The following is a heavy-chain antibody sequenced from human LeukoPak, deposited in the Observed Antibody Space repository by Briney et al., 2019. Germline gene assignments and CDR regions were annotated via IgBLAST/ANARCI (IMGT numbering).Heavy chain of an antibody. CDR3: ARGGDYDTLTGYYYY. Sequence: ASVKVSCKASGYTFTVQYIHWVRQAPGQGLEWMGWINPNSGGTNYAQKFQGRVTMTRDTSISTAYMELSRLRSDDTAVYYCARGGDYDTLTGYYYYWGQGTLVTVSS. J-gene: IGHJ4*02. D-gene: IGHD3-9*01. V-gene: IGHV1-2*02. CDR1: GYTFTVQY. CDR2: INPNSGGT.